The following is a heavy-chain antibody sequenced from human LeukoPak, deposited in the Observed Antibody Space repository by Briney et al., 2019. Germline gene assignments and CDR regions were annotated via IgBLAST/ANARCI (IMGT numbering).Heavy chain of an antibody. CDR3: AKGYYDYIWGGYRGYFDY. J-gene: IGHJ4*02. D-gene: IGHD3-16*02. Sequence: GGSLRLSCAASGFTFSSYAMSWVRQAPGKGLEWVSAISGSGGSTYYADSVKGRFTISRDNSKNTLYLQMNSLRAEDTAVYYCAKGYYDYIWGGYRGYFDYWGQGTLVTVSS. CDR2: ISGSGGST. V-gene: IGHV3-23*01. CDR1: GFTFSSYA.